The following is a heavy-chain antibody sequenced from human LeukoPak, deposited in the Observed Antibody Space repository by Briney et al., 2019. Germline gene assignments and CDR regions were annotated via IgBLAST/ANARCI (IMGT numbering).Heavy chain of an antibody. CDR2: IKQDGSEK. D-gene: IGHD2-2*01. J-gene: IGHJ4*02. CDR1: GFTFSSYW. Sequence: GGSLRLSCAAFGFTFSSYWMSWVRQAPGKGPEWVANIKQDGSEKYYVDSVKGRFTISRDNAKNSLYLQMNSLRAEDTAVYYCARDTRWGGGDFDYWGQGTLLTVSS. CDR3: ARDTRWGGGDFDY. V-gene: IGHV3-7*04.